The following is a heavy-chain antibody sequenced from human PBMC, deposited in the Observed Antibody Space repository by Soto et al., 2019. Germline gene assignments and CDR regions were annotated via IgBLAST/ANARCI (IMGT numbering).Heavy chain of an antibody. J-gene: IGHJ6*02. D-gene: IGHD4-17*01. Sequence: GASVKVSCKVSGYTLTELSMHWVRQAPGKGLEWMGGFDPEDGETIYAQKFQGRVTMTEDTSTDTAYMELSSLRSEDTAVYYCAKTGSSYGDYAYYYYYGMDVWGQGTTVTVSS. V-gene: IGHV1-24*01. CDR1: GYTLTELS. CDR2: FDPEDGET. CDR3: AKTGSSYGDYAYYYYYGMDV.